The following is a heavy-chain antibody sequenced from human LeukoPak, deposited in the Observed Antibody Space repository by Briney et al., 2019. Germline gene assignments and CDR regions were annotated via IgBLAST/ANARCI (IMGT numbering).Heavy chain of an antibody. Sequence: SETLSLTCAVYGGSFSGYYWSWIRQPPGKELEWIGEINHSGSTNYNPSLKSRVTISVDTSKNQFSLKLSSVTAADTAVYYCARGNPLRYFDWLLSRNNWFDPWGQGTLVTVSS. V-gene: IGHV4-34*01. CDR2: INHSGST. CDR3: ARGNPLRYFDWLLSRNNWFDP. J-gene: IGHJ5*02. D-gene: IGHD3-9*01. CDR1: GGSFSGYY.